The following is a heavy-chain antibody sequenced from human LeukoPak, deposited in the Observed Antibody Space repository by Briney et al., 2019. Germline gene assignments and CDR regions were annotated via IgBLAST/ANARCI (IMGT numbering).Heavy chain of an antibody. Sequence: GGSLRLSCAASGFTFSSYSMNWVRQAPGKGLEWVSSISSSSSYIYYADSVKGRFTISRDNAKNSLYLQMNSLRAEDTAVYYCARDFKERFLEWFHRPFDYWGQGTLVTVSS. D-gene: IGHD3-3*01. J-gene: IGHJ4*02. CDR3: ARDFKERFLEWFHRPFDY. V-gene: IGHV3-21*01. CDR1: GFTFSSYS. CDR2: ISSSSSYI.